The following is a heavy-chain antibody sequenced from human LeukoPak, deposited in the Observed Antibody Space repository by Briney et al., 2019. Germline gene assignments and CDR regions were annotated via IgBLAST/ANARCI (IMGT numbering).Heavy chain of an antibody. CDR1: GGSISSSSYY. D-gene: IGHD5-12*01. CDR2: IYYSGST. V-gene: IGHV4-39*01. CDR3: ARHLLPTMGAFDI. Sequence: SETLSLTCTVSGGSISSSSYYWGWIRQPPGKGLEWIGSIYYSGSTYYNPSLKSRVTISVDTSKNQFSLKLSSVTAADTAVYYCARHLLPTMGAFDIWGQGTMVTVSS. J-gene: IGHJ3*02.